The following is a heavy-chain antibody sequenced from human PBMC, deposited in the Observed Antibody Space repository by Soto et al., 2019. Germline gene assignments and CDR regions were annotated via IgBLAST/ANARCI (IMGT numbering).Heavy chain of an antibody. Sequence: QVQLQQWGAGLLKPSETLSLTCAVYGGSFSGYYWSWIRQPPGKGLAWIGEINHSGSTNYNPSLKSRVTISVDTSKNQFSLKLSSVTAADTAVYYCARGRWLRSSLDYWGQGTLVTVSS. D-gene: IGHD5-12*01. CDR2: INHSGST. CDR1: GGSFSGYY. CDR3: ARGRWLRSSLDY. J-gene: IGHJ4*02. V-gene: IGHV4-34*01.